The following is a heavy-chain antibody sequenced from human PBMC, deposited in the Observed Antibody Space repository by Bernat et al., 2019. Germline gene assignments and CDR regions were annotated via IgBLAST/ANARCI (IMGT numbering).Heavy chain of an antibody. CDR3: ARARYDFWVGFNNAFDV. J-gene: IGHJ3*01. CDR1: GFSFSSYW. D-gene: IGHD3/OR15-3a*01. V-gene: IGHV3-7*01. Sequence: VQLVESGGGLVQPGGSLRLSCAVSGFSFSSYWMSWVRQAPGKGLEWVANMKEDGSEKYYVDSLKGRFTISRDNAKNSLYLQMNSLRAEDTAVYYCARARYDFWVGFNNAFDVWGQGTMVTVSS. CDR2: MKEDGSEK.